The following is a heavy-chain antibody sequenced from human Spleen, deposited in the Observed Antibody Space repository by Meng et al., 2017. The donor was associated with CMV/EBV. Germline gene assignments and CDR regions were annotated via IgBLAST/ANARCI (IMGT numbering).Heavy chain of an antibody. CDR1: GGYY. Sequence: GGYYWSWIRQHPGKGLEWIGYIYYSGSTYYNPSLKSRVTISVDTSKNQFSLKLSSVTAADTAVYYCARVGRFGYYDSSGYYWSWFDPWGQGTLVTVSS. J-gene: IGHJ5*02. CDR3: ARVGRFGYYDSSGYYWSWFDP. V-gene: IGHV4-31*02. D-gene: IGHD3-22*01. CDR2: IYYSGST.